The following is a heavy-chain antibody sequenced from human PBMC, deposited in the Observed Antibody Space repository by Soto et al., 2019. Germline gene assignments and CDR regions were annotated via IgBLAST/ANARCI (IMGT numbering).Heavy chain of an antibody. Sequence: GGSLRLSCVASGFTFSDYAMAWVRQSQGKGLEWVSSISGSGGSTYYADSVKGRFTISRDNSKNTVFLQMNSLRAEDTAVYYCAKDHGMDVWGQGATVTVSS. CDR3: AKDHGMDV. J-gene: IGHJ6*02. V-gene: IGHV3-23*01. CDR2: ISGSGGST. CDR1: GFTFSDYA.